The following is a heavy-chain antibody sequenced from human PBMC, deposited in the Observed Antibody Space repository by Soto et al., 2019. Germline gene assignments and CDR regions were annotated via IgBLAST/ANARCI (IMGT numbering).Heavy chain of an antibody. CDR1: GYSFTSYW. D-gene: IGHD2-8*01. Sequence: PGESLKISCKGSGYSFTSYWISWVRQMPGKGLEWMGRIDPSDSYTNYSPSFQGHVTISADKSISTAYLQWSSPKASDTAMYYCATQGHCTNGVCSWNYGMDVWGQGTTVTVSS. J-gene: IGHJ6*02. V-gene: IGHV5-10-1*01. CDR3: ATQGHCTNGVCSWNYGMDV. CDR2: IDPSDSYT.